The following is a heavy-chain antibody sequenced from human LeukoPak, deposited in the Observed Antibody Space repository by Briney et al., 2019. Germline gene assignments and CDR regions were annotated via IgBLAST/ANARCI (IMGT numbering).Heavy chain of an antibody. CDR3: VRDRGTYRPIDY. D-gene: IGHD1-26*01. CDR2: ISYTGTYI. CDR1: GFTFSNYA. V-gene: IGHV3-21*04. Sequence: GGSLRLSCAASGFTFSNYAMNWVRQAPGKGLEWVSSISYTGTYIYYADSVKGRFTISRDNAQNSLYLQMNSLRAEDTAIYYCVRDRGTYRPIDYWGQGTLVTVSS. J-gene: IGHJ4*02.